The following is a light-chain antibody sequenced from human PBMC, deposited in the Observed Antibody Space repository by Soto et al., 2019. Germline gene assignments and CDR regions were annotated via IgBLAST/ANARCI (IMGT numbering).Light chain of an antibody. CDR1: SSDVGGYNY. V-gene: IGLV2-14*01. J-gene: IGLJ2*01. CDR2: DVS. Sequence: QSVLTQPASVSGSPGQSITISCTGTSSDVGGYNYVSWYQQHPGKAPKLMIYDVSKRPSGVSNRFSGSKSGNTASLTISGLQAEDEADYYCSSYTSSNTVVFGGGTKLTVL. CDR3: SSYTSSNTVV.